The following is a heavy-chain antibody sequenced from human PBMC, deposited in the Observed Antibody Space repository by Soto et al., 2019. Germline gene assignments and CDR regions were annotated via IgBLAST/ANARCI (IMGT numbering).Heavy chain of an antibody. D-gene: IGHD4-4*01. CDR1: GGTFSSYA. V-gene: IGHV1-69*01. CDR3: ARGGVDYSNFQQYDY. CDR2: IIPIFGTA. J-gene: IGHJ4*02. Sequence: QVQLVQSGAEVKKPGSSVKVSCKASGGTFSSYAISWVRQAPGQGLEWMGGIIPIFGTANYAQKFQGRVTMTANESTSTAYKELSSLRSDDTAVYYCARGGVDYSNFQQYDYWCQGTLVTVSS.